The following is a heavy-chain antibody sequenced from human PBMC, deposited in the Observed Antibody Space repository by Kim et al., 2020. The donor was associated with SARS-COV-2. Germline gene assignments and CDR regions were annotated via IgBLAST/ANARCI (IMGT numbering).Heavy chain of an antibody. V-gene: IGHV3-49*03. D-gene: IGHD2-2*01. CDR2: IRSKPYGGAP. CDR3: VRGNEYQLPLDY. CDR1: GFTFGDYS. J-gene: IGHJ4*02. Sequence: GGSLRISCTGSGFTFGDYSVSWFRQAPGKGLEWVGFIRSKPYGGAPEYAASVKDRFTISRADSDSIAYLEMNGLKIEDTAVYYCVRGNEYQLPLDYWGQGPLVTVSS.